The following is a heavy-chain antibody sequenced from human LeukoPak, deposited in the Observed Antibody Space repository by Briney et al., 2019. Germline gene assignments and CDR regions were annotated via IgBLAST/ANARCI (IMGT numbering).Heavy chain of an antibody. CDR2: VYHSGIS. J-gene: IGHJ4*02. CDR3: AGWSGELLSIFAF. Sequence: SETLSLTCAVSGYSIRSAYCWGWIRQPPGKGLEWIGSVYHSGISYSNPSLKSRVSISVDTSKNQFSMRLSSVTAADTATNYCAGWSGELLSIFAFWGQGTLVTVYS. D-gene: IGHD3-10*01. CDR1: GYSIRSAYC. V-gene: IGHV4-38-2*01.